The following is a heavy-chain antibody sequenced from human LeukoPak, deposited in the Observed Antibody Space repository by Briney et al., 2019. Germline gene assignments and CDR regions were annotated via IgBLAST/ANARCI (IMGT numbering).Heavy chain of an antibody. Sequence: GGSLRLSCAASGFTFSSYWMHWVRQAPGKGLVWVSRINSDGSSTSYADSVKGRFTISRDNAKNTLYLQMNSLRAKDTAVYYCARVRPYYYGSGSYRDAFDIWGQGTMVTVSS. J-gene: IGHJ3*02. V-gene: IGHV3-74*01. CDR3: ARVRPYYYGSGSYRDAFDI. CDR2: INSDGSST. CDR1: GFTFSSYW. D-gene: IGHD3-10*01.